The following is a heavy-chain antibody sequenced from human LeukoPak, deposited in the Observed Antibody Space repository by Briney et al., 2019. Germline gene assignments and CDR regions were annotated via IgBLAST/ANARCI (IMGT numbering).Heavy chain of an antibody. J-gene: IGHJ3*02. V-gene: IGHV4-4*07. Sequence: PSETLSLTCTVSGGSISSYYWSWIRQPAGKGLEWIGRIYTCGSTNYNPSLKSRVTMSVDTSKNQFSLKLSSVTAADTAVYYCARVKHYYDFCSGYDGAFDIWGQGTMVTVSS. CDR3: ARVKHYYDFCSGYDGAFDI. D-gene: IGHD3-3*01. CDR2: IYTCGST. CDR1: GGSISSYY.